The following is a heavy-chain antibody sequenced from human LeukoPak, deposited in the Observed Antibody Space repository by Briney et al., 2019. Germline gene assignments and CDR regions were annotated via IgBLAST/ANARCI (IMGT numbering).Heavy chain of an antibody. D-gene: IGHD6-19*01. J-gene: IGHJ3*02. CDR1: RFTFSSYA. CDR2: ISSNGGST. V-gene: IGHV3-64D*06. Sequence: GRSLRLSCSASRFTFSSYAMHWVRQAPGKGLEYVSTISSNGGSTYYADSVKGRFTISRDNSKNTLYLQMSSLRAEDTAVYYCVKGTHSSGWFDAFDIWGQGTMVTVSS. CDR3: VKGTHSSGWFDAFDI.